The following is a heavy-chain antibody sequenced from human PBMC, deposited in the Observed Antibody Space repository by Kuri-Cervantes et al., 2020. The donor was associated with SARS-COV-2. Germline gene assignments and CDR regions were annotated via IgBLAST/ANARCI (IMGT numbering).Heavy chain of an antibody. D-gene: IGHD1-26*01. CDR1: GFTFSSYS. CDR2: ISSSSNYI. Sequence: GESLKISCAASGFTFSSYSMNWVRQAPGKGLEWVSSISSSSNYIYYDDSVKGRFIISRDNAKNSQYLQMNRLSAEDTAVYYCARDHGLGATDFDYWGQGTLVTVSS. CDR3: ARDHGLGATDFDY. J-gene: IGHJ4*02. V-gene: IGHV3-21*01.